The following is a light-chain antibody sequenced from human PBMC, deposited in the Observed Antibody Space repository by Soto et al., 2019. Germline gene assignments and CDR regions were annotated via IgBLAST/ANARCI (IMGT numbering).Light chain of an antibody. J-gene: IGLJ2*01. CDR3: QSYDSSLSVV. CDR1: SSNIGAGYD. Sequence: QSVLTQPPSVSGAPGQRVTISCTGSSSNIGAGYDVHWYQQLPGTAPKLLIYVNSNRPSGVPDRFSGPKSGTSASLAITGLQAEAQADYYCQSYDSSLSVVFGGGTKLTVL. V-gene: IGLV1-40*01. CDR2: VNS.